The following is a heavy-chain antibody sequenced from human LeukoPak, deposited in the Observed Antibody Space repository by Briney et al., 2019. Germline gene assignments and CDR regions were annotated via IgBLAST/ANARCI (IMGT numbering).Heavy chain of an antibody. D-gene: IGHD3-10*01. V-gene: IGHV1-18*01. CDR2: ISAYNGNT. Sequence: ASVKVSCKASGYTFTSYGISWVRQAPGQGLEWMGWISAYNGNTNYAQKLQGRVTITRDTSASTAYMELSSLRSEDTAVYYRARDGSPLWFGELFFDYWGQGTLDTVSS. CDR1: GYTFTSYG. CDR3: ARDGSPLWFGELFFDY. J-gene: IGHJ4*02.